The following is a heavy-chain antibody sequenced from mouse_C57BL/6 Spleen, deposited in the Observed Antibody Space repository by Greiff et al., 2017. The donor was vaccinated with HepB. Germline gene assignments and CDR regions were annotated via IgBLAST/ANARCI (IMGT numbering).Heavy chain of an antibody. D-gene: IGHD1-1*01. V-gene: IGHV1-15*01. CDR3: TRYYYGSSYYFDY. Sequence: QVQLQQSGAELVRPGASVTLSCKASGYTFTDYEMHWVKQTPVHGLEWIGAIDPETGGTAYNQKFKGKAILTADKSSSTAYMELRSLTSEDSAVYDCTRYYYGSSYYFDYWGQGTTRTVSS. CDR1: GYTFTDYE. J-gene: IGHJ2*01. CDR2: IDPETGGT.